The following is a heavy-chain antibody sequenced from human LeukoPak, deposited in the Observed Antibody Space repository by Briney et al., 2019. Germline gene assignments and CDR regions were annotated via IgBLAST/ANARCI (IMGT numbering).Heavy chain of an antibody. Sequence: GGSLRLSCAASGFTFSSYEMSWVRQAPGKGLEWVSYISSSGSTIYYADSVKGRFTISRDNAKNSLYLQMNSLRAEDTAVYYCARVDATLGDGMDVWGKGTTVTVSS. CDR2: ISSSGSTI. D-gene: IGHD5-12*01. CDR1: GFTFSSYE. V-gene: IGHV3-48*03. J-gene: IGHJ6*04. CDR3: ARVDATLGDGMDV.